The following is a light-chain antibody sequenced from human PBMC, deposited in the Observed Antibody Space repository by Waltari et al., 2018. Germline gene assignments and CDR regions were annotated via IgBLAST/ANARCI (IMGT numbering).Light chain of an antibody. CDR3: CSYTGRKTWV. V-gene: IGLV2-11*01. CDR1: SRDIGDYDY. CDR2: DIY. Sequence: QSALTQPRSVSGSTGQSLTMSCTVTSRDIGDYDYVSWYQQHTGKAPNLIIHDIYRRPSGVPDRFSASKSGNTASLTISGLQADDEADYYGCSYTGRKTWVFGGGTKVTVL. J-gene: IGLJ3*02.